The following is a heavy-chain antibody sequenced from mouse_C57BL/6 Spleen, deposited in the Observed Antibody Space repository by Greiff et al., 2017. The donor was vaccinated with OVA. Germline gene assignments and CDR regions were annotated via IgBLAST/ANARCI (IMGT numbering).Heavy chain of an antibody. CDR1: GYTFTDYY. Sequence: QVQLQQSGAELVRPGASVKLSCKASGYTFTDYYINWVKQRPGQGLEWTARIYPGSGNTYYNEKFKGKATLTAEKSSSTAYMQLSSLTSEDSAVYFCARSPSNFAWFAYWGQGTLVTVSA. D-gene: IGHD4-1*01. CDR3: ARSPSNFAWFAY. J-gene: IGHJ3*01. CDR2: IYPGSGNT. V-gene: IGHV1-76*01.